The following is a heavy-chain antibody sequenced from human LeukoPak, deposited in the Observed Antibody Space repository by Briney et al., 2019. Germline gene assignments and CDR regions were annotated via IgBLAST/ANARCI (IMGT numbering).Heavy chain of an antibody. D-gene: IGHD6-19*01. CDR2: ISFSSSII. V-gene: IGHV3-48*02. J-gene: IGHJ3*02. Sequence: GGSLRLSCAASGFTFSGYSMNWVRQAPGKGLEWVSYISFSSSIIFYADSVQGRFTISRDNAKNSVYLQMNSLRDEDTAVYYCARDSAWAFDIWGQGQWSPSLQ. CDR3: ARDSAWAFDI. CDR1: GFTFSGYS.